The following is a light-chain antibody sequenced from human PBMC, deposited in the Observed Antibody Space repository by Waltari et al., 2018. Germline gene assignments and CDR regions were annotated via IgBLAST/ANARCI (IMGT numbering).Light chain of an antibody. CDR1: QSVSSY. CDR3: QQRSNWPPLT. CDR2: DAS. Sequence: EIVLTQSPATLSLSPGERATLSCRASQSVSSYLAWYQQKPGQAPRLLMYDASNRATGIPARLSGSGSGTDFTITISSLEPEDFAVYYCQQRSNWPPLTFGGGTKVEIK. V-gene: IGKV3-11*01. J-gene: IGKJ4*01.